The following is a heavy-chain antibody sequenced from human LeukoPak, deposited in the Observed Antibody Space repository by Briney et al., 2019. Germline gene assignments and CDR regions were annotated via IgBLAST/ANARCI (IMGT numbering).Heavy chain of an antibody. V-gene: IGHV4-59*01. CDR1: GGSISSYY. CDR2: IYYSGST. J-gene: IGHJ4*02. Sequence: TWETLSLTCTVSGGSISSYYWSWIRQPPGKGLEWIGYIYYSGSTNYNPSLKSRVTISVDTSKNQFSLKLSSVTAADTAVYYCARDISGYDYFDYWGQGTLVTVSS. D-gene: IGHD5-12*01. CDR3: ARDISGYDYFDY.